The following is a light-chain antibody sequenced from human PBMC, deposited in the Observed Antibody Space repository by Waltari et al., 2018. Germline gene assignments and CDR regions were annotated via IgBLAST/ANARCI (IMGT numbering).Light chain of an antibody. CDR2: DAS. CDR3: QQRTNWPPMVT. Sequence: EIVLTQSPATLSLSPGERATLSCRASQNIDNYLVWYQQKPGQAPRLLIYDASIRANDIPARFSGSGSVTDFTLTISSLEPEDFAVYYCQQRTNWPPMVTFGPGTKVDLK. V-gene: IGKV3-11*01. J-gene: IGKJ3*01. CDR1: QNIDNY.